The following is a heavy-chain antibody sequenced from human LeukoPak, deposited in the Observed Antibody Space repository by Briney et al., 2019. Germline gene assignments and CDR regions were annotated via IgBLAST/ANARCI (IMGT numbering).Heavy chain of an antibody. Sequence: GGSLRLSCVGSGFTFDDHGMRWVWQGSGKGLEWVAGINWNGGSTGYADSVKGRFTISRDNAQNSLYLEMTSLRVDDTALYYCARTDGALWGQGTLVTVSS. V-gene: IGHV3-20*04. CDR3: ARTDGAL. D-gene: IGHD5-24*01. J-gene: IGHJ1*01. CDR2: INWNGGST. CDR1: GFTFDDHG.